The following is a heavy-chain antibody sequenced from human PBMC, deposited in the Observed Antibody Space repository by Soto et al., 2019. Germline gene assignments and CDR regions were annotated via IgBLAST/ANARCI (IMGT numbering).Heavy chain of an antibody. CDR3: ARRFGSGYGMDV. CDR1: GYRFTNYW. V-gene: IGHV5-51*01. CDR2: IHPADSDT. D-gene: IGHD6-19*01. Sequence: GESLKISCKGAGYRFTNYWIAWVRQLSGKGLEWMGMIHPADSDTRYSPSFQGQVTFSVDKSITTAYLQWSSLEASDSATYYCARRFGSGYGMDVWGQGTTVTVSS. J-gene: IGHJ6*02.